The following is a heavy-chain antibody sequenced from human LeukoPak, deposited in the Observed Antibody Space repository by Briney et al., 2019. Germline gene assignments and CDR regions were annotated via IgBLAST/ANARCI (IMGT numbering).Heavy chain of an antibody. CDR3: ARDPRGNFPYFDY. CDR2: ISYDGSNK. D-gene: IGHD4-23*01. J-gene: IGHJ4*02. V-gene: IGHV3-30-3*01. Sequence: GRSLRLSCAASGFTFSSYAMHWVRQAPGKGLEWVAVISYDGSNKYYADSVKGRITISRDNSKNTLYLQMNSLRAEDTAVYYCARDPRGNFPYFDYWGQGTLVTVSS. CDR1: GFTFSSYA.